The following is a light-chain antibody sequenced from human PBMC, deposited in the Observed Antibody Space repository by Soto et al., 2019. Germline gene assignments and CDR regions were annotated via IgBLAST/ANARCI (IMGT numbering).Light chain of an antibody. CDR2: EVI. Sequence: QSALTQPASVSGSPGQSITISCTGTSNDIANYNYVSWYQQHPGKAPKLMIYEVINRPSGVSSRFSGSKSDNTASLTISGLQPEDEADYYCSSYTSGNTAVIFGGGTKLTVL. V-gene: IGLV2-14*01. CDR1: SNDIANYNY. J-gene: IGLJ2*01. CDR3: SSYTSGNTAVI.